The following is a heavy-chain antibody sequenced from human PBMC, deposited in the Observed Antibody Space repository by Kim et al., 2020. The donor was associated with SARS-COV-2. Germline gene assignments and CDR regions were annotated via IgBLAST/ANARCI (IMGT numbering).Heavy chain of an antibody. V-gene: IGHV3-21*06. CDR2: ITGRGTYI. J-gene: IGHJ6*02. CDR3: ARGPLSVTTYSGYYAMDV. CDR1: GFTLSSYG. Sequence: GGSLRLSCAASGFTLSSYGLNWVRQAPGKGLEWVSSITGRGTYIHYADSLKGRFTISRDNSKDLLYLQMNSLRVEDTAVYYCARGPLSVTTYSGYYAMDVWGQGTTVTVSS. D-gene: IGHD4-17*01.